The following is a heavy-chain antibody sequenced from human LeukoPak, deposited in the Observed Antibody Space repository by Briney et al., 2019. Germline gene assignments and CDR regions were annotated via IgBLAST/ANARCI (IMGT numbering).Heavy chain of an antibody. Sequence: PGGSLRLSCAASGFTFSSYAMSWVRQAPGKGLEWVSAISGSGGSTYYADSVKGRFTISRDNSKNTLYLQMNSLRAEDTAVYYCAPDTAMVGVYYFDYWGQGTLVTVSS. CDR1: GFTFSSYA. J-gene: IGHJ4*02. CDR2: ISGSGGST. D-gene: IGHD5-18*01. V-gene: IGHV3-23*01. CDR3: APDTAMVGVYYFDY.